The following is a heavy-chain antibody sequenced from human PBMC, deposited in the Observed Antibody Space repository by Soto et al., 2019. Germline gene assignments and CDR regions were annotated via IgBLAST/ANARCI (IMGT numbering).Heavy chain of an antibody. CDR2: IKQDGSEK. CDR3: ARAVLLWFGSLDAFDI. J-gene: IGHJ3*02. Sequence: GGSLRLSCAASGFTFSSYWMSWVRQAPGKGLEWVANIKQDGSEKYYVDSVKGRFTISRDNAKNSLYLQMNSLRAEDTAVYYCARAVLLWFGSLDAFDIWGQGTMVTVSS. V-gene: IGHV3-7*04. CDR1: GFTFSSYW. D-gene: IGHD3-10*01.